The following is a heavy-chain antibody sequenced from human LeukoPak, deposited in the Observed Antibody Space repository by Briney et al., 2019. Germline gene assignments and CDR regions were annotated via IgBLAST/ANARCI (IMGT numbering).Heavy chain of an antibody. CDR1: GFTFTSYA. Sequence: PGRSLRLSCAASGFTFTSYAVHWVRQAPGKGLEWVAVISNDGNNKFYADSVKGRFTVSRDNSKNTLSLQMNSLRAEDTAVYYCARDLTPLRDGYSSHAFDIWGQGTMVTVSS. V-gene: IGHV3-30*04. J-gene: IGHJ3*02. CDR2: ISNDGNNK. D-gene: IGHD5-24*01. CDR3: ARDLTPLRDGYSSHAFDI.